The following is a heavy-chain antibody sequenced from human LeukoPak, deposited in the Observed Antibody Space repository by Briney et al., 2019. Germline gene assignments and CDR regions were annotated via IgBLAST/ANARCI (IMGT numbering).Heavy chain of an antibody. V-gene: IGHV1-69*06. D-gene: IGHD2-2*03. Sequence: SVKVSCKASGGTFSSYAISWVRQAPGQGLEWMGGIIPIFGTANYAQKIQGRVTITADKSTSTAYMELSSLRSEDTAVYYCARGMDIVVVPAATGLFDYWGQGTLVTVSS. CDR2: IIPIFGTA. CDR3: ARGMDIVVVPAATGLFDY. J-gene: IGHJ4*02. CDR1: GGTFSSYA.